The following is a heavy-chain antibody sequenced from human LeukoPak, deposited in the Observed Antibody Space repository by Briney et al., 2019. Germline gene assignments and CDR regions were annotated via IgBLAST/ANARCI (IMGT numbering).Heavy chain of an antibody. CDR1: GFTFRSYG. CDR3: ARDPYYYDSSGYLVY. Sequence: GGSLRLSCAASGFTFRSYGMHWVRQAPGKGLEWVAVISYDGSNKYYADSVKGRFTISRDNSKNTLYLQMNSLRAEDTAVYYCARDPYYYDSSGYLVYWGQGTLVTVSS. D-gene: IGHD3-22*01. J-gene: IGHJ4*02. CDR2: ISYDGSNK. V-gene: IGHV3-30*03.